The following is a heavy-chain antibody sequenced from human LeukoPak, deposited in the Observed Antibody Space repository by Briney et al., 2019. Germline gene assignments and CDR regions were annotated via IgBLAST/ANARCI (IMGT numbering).Heavy chain of an antibody. D-gene: IGHD3-10*01. CDR3: ARDGSGSYHYMDV. CDR1: GFTLSTYW. V-gene: IGHV3-7*01. CDR2: TKEDGSEK. Sequence: GGSLRLSCAASGFTLSTYWMSWVRQAPRKGLEWVANTKEDGSEKYYVDSVKGRFTISRDNAKNSLYLQMNSLRAEDTAVYYCARDGSGSYHYMDVWGKGTTVTVSS. J-gene: IGHJ6*03.